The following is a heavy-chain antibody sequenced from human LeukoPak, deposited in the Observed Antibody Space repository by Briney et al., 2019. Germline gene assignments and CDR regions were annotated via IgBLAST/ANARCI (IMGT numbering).Heavy chain of an antibody. D-gene: IGHD6-19*01. Sequence: GGSLRLSCAASGFTFSSYEMHWVRQAPGKGLEWVSAISGRDDSTYYADSVKGRFTFSRDNSKNTLYLQMNSLRAEDTAVYYCAKLVAVAGRNYWGQGTLVTVSS. CDR3: AKLVAVAGRNY. J-gene: IGHJ4*02. CDR2: ISGRDDST. CDR1: GFTFSSYE. V-gene: IGHV3-23*01.